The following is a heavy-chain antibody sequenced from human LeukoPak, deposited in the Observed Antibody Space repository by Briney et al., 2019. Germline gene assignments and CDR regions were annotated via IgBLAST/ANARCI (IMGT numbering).Heavy chain of an antibody. CDR1: RYTFTSYD. J-gene: IGHJ4*02. CDR2: MNPRTGNT. CDR3: ARLSETPDYYGSGGYLYLAY. V-gene: IGHV1-8*02. Sequence: ASVKVSCKAFRYTFTSYDINWVRQATGQGLEWMGWMNPRTGNTGYAPKFQGRVTMSRDTSTSTAYLELSGLRSEDTAVYYCARLSETPDYYGSGGYLYLAYWGQGTRVTVSS. D-gene: IGHD3-22*01.